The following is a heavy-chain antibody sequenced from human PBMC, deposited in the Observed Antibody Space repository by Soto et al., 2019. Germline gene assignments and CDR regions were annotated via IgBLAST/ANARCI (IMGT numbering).Heavy chain of an antibody. D-gene: IGHD4-17*01. CDR1: GFTFSSYW. J-gene: IGHJ6*02. Sequence: EVQLVESGGGLVQPGGSLRLSCAASGFTFSSYWMSWVHQAPGKGLEWVANINQDGSEKYYVDSVKGRFTISRDNTKHSLSLRLNSLRVEDTAVYYCARVDGDPSDYYYYGMDVWGQGTTVTVSS. CDR2: INQDGSEK. CDR3: ARVDGDPSDYYYYGMDV. V-gene: IGHV3-7*03.